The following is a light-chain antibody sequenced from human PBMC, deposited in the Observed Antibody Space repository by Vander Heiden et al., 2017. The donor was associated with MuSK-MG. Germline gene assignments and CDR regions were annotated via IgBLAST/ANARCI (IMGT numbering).Light chain of an antibody. CDR1: SSNIGNNA. V-gene: IGLV1-36*01. CDR2: YDD. J-gene: IGLJ2*01. CDR3: AACDDRLNGPV. Sequence: QSVLTQPPSMSEAPRQRVTISWSGSSSNIGNNAVNGYQHLPGKAPKLLIYYDDLLPSGVSARFSASKSGTSASLAISGLQSEDEADYYCAACDDRLNGPVFGGGTKVTVL.